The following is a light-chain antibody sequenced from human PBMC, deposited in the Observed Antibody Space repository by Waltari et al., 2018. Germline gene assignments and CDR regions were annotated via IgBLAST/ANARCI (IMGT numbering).Light chain of an antibody. V-gene: IGKV1-12*01. Sequence: EIQMTQSPSSVSASVGDRVTITCRASQAISSWLAWYQQKPGNSPNLLIYHASNLQSAVPSRFSGSGSGTDFTLTISSLRPEDSATYYCQQGSAFPPTFGQGTKVEIK. CDR1: QAISSW. J-gene: IGKJ1*01. CDR3: QQGSAFPPT. CDR2: HAS.